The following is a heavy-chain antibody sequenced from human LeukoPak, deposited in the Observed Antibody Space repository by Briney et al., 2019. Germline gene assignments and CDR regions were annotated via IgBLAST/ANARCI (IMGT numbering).Heavy chain of an antibody. CDR3: ARQRALYSSSDY. D-gene: IGHD6-6*01. V-gene: IGHV4-59*08. Sequence: KPSETLSLTCSVSGVSISTYYWIWIRQPPGKGLEWIGHVYYSGSTNSNPSLKSRVTISVDTSKNQVSLKLRSVTAADTAVYFCARQRALYSSSDYWGRGTQVTVSS. CDR1: GVSISTYY. J-gene: IGHJ4*02. CDR2: VYYSGST.